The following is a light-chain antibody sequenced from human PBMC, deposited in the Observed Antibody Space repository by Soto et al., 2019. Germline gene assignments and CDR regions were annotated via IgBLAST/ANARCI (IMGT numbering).Light chain of an antibody. CDR2: EVS. V-gene: IGLV2-14*01. CDR1: SSDVGGYNY. Sequence: QSVLTQPASVSGSPGQSITISCTGTSSDVGGYNYVSWYQHHPGKAPKLMIYEVSDRPSGVSNRFSGSKSGNTASLNISGLQAEDEADYYCSSYTSSSTYVFGTGPKVTVL. CDR3: SSYTSSSTYV. J-gene: IGLJ1*01.